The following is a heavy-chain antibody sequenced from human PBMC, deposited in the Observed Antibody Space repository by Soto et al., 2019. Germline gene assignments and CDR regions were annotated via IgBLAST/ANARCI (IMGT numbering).Heavy chain of an antibody. CDR1: GYTFTSYA. Sequence: ASVKVSCKASGYTFTSYAMHWVRQAPGQRLEWMGWINAGNGNTKYSQKFQGRVTITADKSTSTAYMELSSLRSEDTAVYYCARDSQADILTGYPHLYYYYYGMDVWGQGTTVTVSS. D-gene: IGHD3-9*01. V-gene: IGHV1-3*01. J-gene: IGHJ6*02. CDR3: ARDSQADILTGYPHLYYYYYGMDV. CDR2: INAGNGNT.